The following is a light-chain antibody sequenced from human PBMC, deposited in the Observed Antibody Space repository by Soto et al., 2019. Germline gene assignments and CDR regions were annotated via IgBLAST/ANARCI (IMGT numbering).Light chain of an antibody. J-gene: IGLJ1*01. V-gene: IGLV2-14*03. CDR2: NVS. CDR1: SSDVGAHNY. CDR3: TSSTSDSLYV. Sequence: QSALTQPASVSGSPGQSITISCAGTSSDVGAHNYASWYQQYPGKVPKVLIDNVSNRPSGVSNRFSGSKSGNRAYLTISGLQAEDEADYFCTSSTSDSLYVFGTGTKVTVL.